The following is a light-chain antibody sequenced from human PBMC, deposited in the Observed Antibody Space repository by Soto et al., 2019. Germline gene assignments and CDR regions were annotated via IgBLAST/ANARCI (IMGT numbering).Light chain of an antibody. J-gene: IGKJ1*01. V-gene: IGKV1-5*01. CDR1: QSIRHY. Sequence: DIQMTQSPPTLSASVGDRVTITCRASQSIRHYLAWYQQMPGKAPKLLIYGASTLHSGVPSRSSGSGSGTEFTLTISSLQPDDFGTYFCQHHNSYSQTFGQGTKVEIK. CDR3: QHHNSYSQT. CDR2: GAS.